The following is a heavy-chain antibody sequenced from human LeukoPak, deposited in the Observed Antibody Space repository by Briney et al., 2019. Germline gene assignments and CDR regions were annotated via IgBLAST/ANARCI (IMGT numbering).Heavy chain of an antibody. CDR3: ARGTGTFDY. CDR1: GDSVSTNSEA. CDR2: TYYRSKWYS. D-gene: IGHD3-10*01. Sequence: SQTLSLTCAISGDSVSTNSEAWNWIRQSPSRGLEWLGRTYYRSKWYSDYAVSVKSRITINPDTSKNQFSLQLNPVTPEDTAVYYCARGTGTFDYWGQGTLVTVSS. V-gene: IGHV6-1*01. J-gene: IGHJ4*02.